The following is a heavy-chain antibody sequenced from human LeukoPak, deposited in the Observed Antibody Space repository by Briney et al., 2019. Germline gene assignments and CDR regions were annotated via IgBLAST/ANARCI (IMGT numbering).Heavy chain of an antibody. D-gene: IGHD6-19*01. J-gene: IGHJ4*02. CDR2: IRSDGSNK. V-gene: IGHV3-30*02. CDR3: ARILDSAWGELGY. Sequence: GGSLRFSCAGSGFSFSSYGMHWVRQAPGKGLEWMAFIRSDGSNKYYADSVKGRFTISRDNSKNTLYLQMNNLTAEDTAVYYCARILDSAWGELGYWGQGTLVTVSS. CDR1: GFSFSSYG.